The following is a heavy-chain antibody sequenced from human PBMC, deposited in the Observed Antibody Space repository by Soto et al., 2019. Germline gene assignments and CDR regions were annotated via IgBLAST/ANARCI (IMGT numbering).Heavy chain of an antibody. CDR1: GGSISSGDYY. CDR2: IYYSGST. V-gene: IGHV4-30-4*01. D-gene: IGHD3-22*01. Sequence: SETLSLTCTVSGGSISSGDYYWSWIRQPPGKGLEWIGYIYYSGSTYYNPSLKSRVTISVDRSKNQFSLKLSSVTAADTAVYYCASDYYDSSGYPVWGQGTLVTVSS. CDR3: ASDYYDSSGYPV. J-gene: IGHJ4*02.